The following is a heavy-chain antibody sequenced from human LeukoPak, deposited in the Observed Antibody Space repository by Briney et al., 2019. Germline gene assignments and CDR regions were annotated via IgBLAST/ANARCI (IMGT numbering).Heavy chain of an antibody. CDR2: LNSSSFI. V-gene: IGHV3-21*01. Sequence: GVSLRLSCAASGFNFSSYPITWVRQAPGKGLEWVSSLNSSSFIYYADSVKGRFTISRDNSKNTLYLQMNSRRAEDTAVYYCGKGGGAGLFYYFDFWGQGTLVTVSS. D-gene: IGHD2-21*01. CDR1: GFNFSSYP. J-gene: IGHJ4*02. CDR3: GKGGGAGLFYYFDF.